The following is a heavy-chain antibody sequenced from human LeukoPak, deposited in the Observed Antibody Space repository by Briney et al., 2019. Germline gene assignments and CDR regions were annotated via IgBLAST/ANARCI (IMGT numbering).Heavy chain of an antibody. V-gene: IGHV3-53*01. D-gene: IGHD6-13*01. CDR3: AKGEKGSSWNY. CDR1: GFTVSSNY. CDR2: IYSGGRT. J-gene: IGHJ4*02. Sequence: QAGGSLRLSCAASGFTVSSNYMSWVRQAPGKGLEWVSVIYSGGRTYYADSVKGRFTISRDNSKNTLYLQMNSLRAEDTAVYYCAKGEKGSSWNYWGQGTLVTVSS.